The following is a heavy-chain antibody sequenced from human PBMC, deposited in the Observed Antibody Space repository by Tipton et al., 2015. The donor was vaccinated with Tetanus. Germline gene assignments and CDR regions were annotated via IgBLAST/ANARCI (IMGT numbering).Heavy chain of an antibody. D-gene: IGHD6-13*01. CDR3: AREQRSTWNTN. CDR2: ITWNSDYI. V-gene: IGHV3-9*01. J-gene: IGHJ4*02. Sequence: SLRLSCVASGFRFDSYAMFWVRQVPGKGLEWVSGITWNSDYIGYADSVKGRFTTSRDNAKNSLYLQMNSLRAEDTAVYYCAREQRSTWNTNWGQGTLVTVSS. CDR1: GFRFDSYA.